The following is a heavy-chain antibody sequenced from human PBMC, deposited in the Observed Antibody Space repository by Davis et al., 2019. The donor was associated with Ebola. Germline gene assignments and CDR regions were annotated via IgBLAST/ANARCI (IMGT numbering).Heavy chain of an antibody. CDR2: IGGNGDST. Sequence: GESLKISCAASEFTFTNYAMTWVRQAPGKGLEWVSGIGGNGDSTYYTDSVKGRFTISRDNSKNTLYLQMSSLRADDTAVYYCAKVGRSSSPGYFDYWGQGTLVTVSS. V-gene: IGHV3-23*01. D-gene: IGHD6-6*01. J-gene: IGHJ4*02. CDR1: EFTFTNYA. CDR3: AKVGRSSSPGYFDY.